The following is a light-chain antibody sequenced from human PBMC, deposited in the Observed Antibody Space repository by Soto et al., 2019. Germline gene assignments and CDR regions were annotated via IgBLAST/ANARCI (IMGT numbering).Light chain of an antibody. V-gene: IGKV3-20*01. CDR1: QSVSSSY. Sequence: ETVLTQSPGTLSFSPGERATPSCRASQSVSSSYLAWYQQKPGQAPRLLIYGASSRATGIPDRFSGSGSGTDFTLTISRLEPEDFAVYYCQQYGSSPVTFGQGTKVDIK. CDR3: QQYGSSPVT. CDR2: GAS. J-gene: IGKJ1*01.